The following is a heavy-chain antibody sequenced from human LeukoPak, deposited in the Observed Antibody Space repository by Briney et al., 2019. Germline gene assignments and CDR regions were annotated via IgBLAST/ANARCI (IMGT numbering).Heavy chain of an antibody. J-gene: IGHJ6*02. CDR2: ISSSSSYI. D-gene: IGHD6-19*01. V-gene: IGHV3-21*01. CDR3: AREREGRAVAGYYYYGMDV. Sequence: GGSLRLSCAASGFTFSSYSMNWVRQAPGKGLEWVSFISSSSSYIYYADSVKGRFTISRDNAKNSLYLQMNSLRAEDTAVYYCAREREGRAVAGYYYYGMDVWGQGTTVTVSS. CDR1: GFTFSSYS.